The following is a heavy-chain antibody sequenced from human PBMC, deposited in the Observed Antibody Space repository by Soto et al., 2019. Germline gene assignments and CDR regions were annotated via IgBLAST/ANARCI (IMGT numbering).Heavy chain of an antibody. J-gene: IGHJ4*02. Sequence: EVQLLESGGGLVQPGGSLRLSCEASAFTISRYAMSRVRQAPGKGLEWVSAISDSGDTTHYADSVKGRFTISRDTSKSTLYLQMNTLRAEDTAVYYCAKDKPGTTSFDDWGQGTLVIVSS. CDR2: ISDSGDTT. CDR3: AKDKPGTTSFDD. V-gene: IGHV3-23*01. CDR1: AFTISRYA. D-gene: IGHD1-1*01.